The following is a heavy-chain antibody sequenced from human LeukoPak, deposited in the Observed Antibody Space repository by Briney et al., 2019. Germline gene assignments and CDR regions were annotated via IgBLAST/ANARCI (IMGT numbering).Heavy chain of an antibody. CDR1: GYTLTELS. CDR3: ATALFGGSYKGSINY. CDR2: FDPEDGET. J-gene: IGHJ4*02. V-gene: IGHV1-24*01. Sequence: ASVKVSCKVSGYTLTELSMHWVRQAPGKGLEWMGGFDPEDGETIYAQKFQGRVTMTEDTSTDTAYMELSSLRSEDTAVYYCATALFGGSYKGSINYWGQGTLVTVSS. D-gene: IGHD1-26*01.